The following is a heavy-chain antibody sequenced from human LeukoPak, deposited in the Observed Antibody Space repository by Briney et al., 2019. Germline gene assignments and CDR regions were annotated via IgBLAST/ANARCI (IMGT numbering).Heavy chain of an antibody. CDR1: GFTFSSYS. J-gene: IGHJ4*02. D-gene: IGHD5-12*01. V-gene: IGHV3-21*01. Sequence: GGSLRLSCAASGFTFSSYSMNWVRQAPGKGLEWVSSISSSSSYIYYADSVKGRFNISRDNAKNSLYLQMNSLRAEDTAVYYCAREFGREYSGYEAASYWGQGTLVTVSS. CDR2: ISSSSSYI. CDR3: AREFGREYSGYEAASY.